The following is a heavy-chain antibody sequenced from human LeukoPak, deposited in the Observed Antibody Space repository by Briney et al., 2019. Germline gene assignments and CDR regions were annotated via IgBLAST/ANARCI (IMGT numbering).Heavy chain of an antibody. D-gene: IGHD5-18*01. CDR2: ISSSGSTI. J-gene: IGHJ4*02. CDR1: GFTFSDYY. CDR3: ARTGYNYGTPLND. Sequence: GGSLRLSCAASGFTFSDYYMSWIRQAPGKGLGWVSYISSSGSTIYYADSVKGRFTISRDNSKNTLYLQMNSLRAEDTAVYYCARTGYNYGTPLNDWGQGTLVTVSS. V-gene: IGHV3-11*01.